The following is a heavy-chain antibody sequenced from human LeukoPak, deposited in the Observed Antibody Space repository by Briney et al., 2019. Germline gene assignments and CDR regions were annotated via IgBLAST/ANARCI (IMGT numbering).Heavy chain of an antibody. CDR2: IYYSGST. CDR1: GGSISSSSYY. D-gene: IGHD3-16*02. CDR3: ARAPDYDYVWGNYRL. V-gene: IGHV4-39*01. J-gene: IGHJ3*01. Sequence: SETLSLTCTVSGGSISSSSYYWGWIRQPPGKGLEWIGSIYYSGSTYYNSSLKSRVTISVDTSKNQFSLKLSSVTAADTAVYYCARAPDYDYVWGNYRLWGQGTMVTVSS.